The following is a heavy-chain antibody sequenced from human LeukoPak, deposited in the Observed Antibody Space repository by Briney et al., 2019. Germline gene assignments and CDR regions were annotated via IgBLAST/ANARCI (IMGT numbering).Heavy chain of an antibody. CDR3: ARGGLRLTLIRGMIPFDS. J-gene: IGHJ4*01. CDR2: IHFSDNT. Sequence: PSQTLSLTCTVSGTSVSSGGYYWSWIRQHPGKGLEWIGYIHFSDNTYYNPSLKSRLIMSLDTSKNQVSLKLISVTAADTAVYYCARGGLRLTLIRGMIPFDSWGLGTLVTVSS. V-gene: IGHV4-31*03. CDR1: GTSVSSGGYY. D-gene: IGHD3-10*01.